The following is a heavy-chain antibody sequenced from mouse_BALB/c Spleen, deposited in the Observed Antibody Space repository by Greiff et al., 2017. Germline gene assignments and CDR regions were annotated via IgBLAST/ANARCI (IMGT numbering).Heavy chain of an antibody. CDR2: IDPFNGGT. Sequence: VQLQQSGPELMKPGASVKISCKASGYSFTSYYMHWVKQSHGKSLEWIGYIDPFNGGTSYNQKFKGKATLTVDKSSSTAYMELRSLTSEDSAVYYCAIDDGYFFAYWGQGTLVTVSA. CDR3: AIDDGYFFAY. J-gene: IGHJ3*01. CDR1: GYSFTSYY. V-gene: IGHV1-22*01. D-gene: IGHD2-3*01.